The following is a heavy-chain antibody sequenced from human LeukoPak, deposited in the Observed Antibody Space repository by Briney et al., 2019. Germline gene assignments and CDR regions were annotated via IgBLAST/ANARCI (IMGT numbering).Heavy chain of an antibody. CDR2: VGIAADT. D-gene: IGHD1-26*01. CDR1: GFTFSSYW. V-gene: IGHV3-13*01. J-gene: IGHJ4*02. CDR3: VRQKKSHGNFDY. Sequence: GGSLRLSCAASGFTFSSYWMHWVRQAPGKGLEWVSAVGIAADTFYPGSVKGRFTISRENAKNSLYLQMNSLRVEDTAVYYCVRQKKSHGNFDYWGQGTLVTVSS.